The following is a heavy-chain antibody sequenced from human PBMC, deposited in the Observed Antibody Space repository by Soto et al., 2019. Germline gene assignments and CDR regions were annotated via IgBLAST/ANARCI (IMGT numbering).Heavy chain of an antibody. CDR2: ISGSGGST. J-gene: IGHJ4*02. D-gene: IGHD5-12*01. CDR3: AKPRGYSGYDYDY. V-gene: IGHV3-23*01. Sequence: GGSMRVSCAAAGFPFSSYAMSWVRQAPGKGLEWVSAISGSGGSTYYADSVKGRFTISRDNSKNTLYLQMNSLRAEDMAVYYCAKPRGYSGYDYDYWGQGTLVTVSS. CDR1: GFPFSSYA.